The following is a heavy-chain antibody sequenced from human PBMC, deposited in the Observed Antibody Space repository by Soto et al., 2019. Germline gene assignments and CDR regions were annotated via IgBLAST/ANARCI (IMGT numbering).Heavy chain of an antibody. V-gene: IGHV4-30-4*01. CDR3: ARVAPLFGVLMRNVRSFYSYGLDV. CDR2: IYYRGDT. CDR1: GASVSSGNYY. D-gene: IGHD3-10*02. J-gene: IGHJ6*02. Sequence: QVQLQESGPGLMKPSQTLSLTCTVSGASVSSGNYYWTWIRQPPGKGLEWIGYIYYRGDTYYNPSLKSRLTLSLDTSRDQFSLKLSSVTAADTAVYYCARVAPLFGVLMRNVRSFYSYGLDVWGQGTTVAVSS.